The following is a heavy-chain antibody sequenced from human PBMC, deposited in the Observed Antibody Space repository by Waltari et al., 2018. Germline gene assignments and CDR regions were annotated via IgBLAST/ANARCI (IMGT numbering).Heavy chain of an antibody. CDR1: GDSVPSNSAA. V-gene: IGHV6-1*01. D-gene: IGHD3-3*01. Sequence: QVQLQQSGPGLVKPSQTLSLTCAISGDSVPSNSAAWDWIRQSPSRGLEWLGRTYYRSKGYSHYAESVKSRMTINADTSKNEFSLQLTSVSPEDTGLYFCARTTITVFGVVVGALDNWGPGTLVTVSS. CDR3: ARTTITVFGVVVGALDN. J-gene: IGHJ4*02. CDR2: TYYRSKGYS.